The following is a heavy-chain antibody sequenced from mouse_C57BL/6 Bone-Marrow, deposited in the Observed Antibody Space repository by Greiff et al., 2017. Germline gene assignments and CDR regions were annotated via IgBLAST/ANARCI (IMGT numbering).Heavy chain of an antibody. CDR2: IDPENGDT. Sequence: EVQLQQSGAELVRPGASVKLSCTASGFNIKDDYMHWVKQRPEQGLEWIGWIDPENGDTEYASKFQGKATITAATSSTTAYLQLSSLTSEDTAAYYCTIYYYGSWFAYWGQGTLVTVSA. V-gene: IGHV14-4*01. J-gene: IGHJ3*01. CDR1: GFNIKDDY. D-gene: IGHD1-1*01. CDR3: TIYYYGSWFAY.